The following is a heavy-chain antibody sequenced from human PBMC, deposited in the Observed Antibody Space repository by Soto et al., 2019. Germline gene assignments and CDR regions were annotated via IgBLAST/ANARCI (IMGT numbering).Heavy chain of an antibody. CDR3: ARHLLLEGGHIWFDP. CDR1: GYSFTSYW. V-gene: IGHV5-51*01. J-gene: IGHJ5*02. CDR2: IYPGDSDT. D-gene: IGHD1-26*01. Sequence: PGESLKISCKGSGYSFTSYWIGWVRQMPGKGLEWMGIIYPGDSDTRYSPSFQGQVTISADKSISTAYRQWSSLKASDTAMYYCARHLLLEGGHIWFDPWGQGTLVTVSS.